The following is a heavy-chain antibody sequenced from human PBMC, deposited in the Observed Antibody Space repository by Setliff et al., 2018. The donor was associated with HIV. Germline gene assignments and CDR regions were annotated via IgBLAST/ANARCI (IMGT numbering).Heavy chain of an antibody. V-gene: IGHV4-39*01. CDR2: IYYSGST. Sequence: SETLSLTCTVXGGSISSSSYYWGWIRQPPGKGLEWIGNIYYSGSTYYSPSLKGRVIISVDTSKNQFSLRLTSVTAADTAVYYCARHFRYPGIAVAGIDYWGQGTLVTVSS. CDR1: GGSISSSSYY. D-gene: IGHD6-19*01. CDR3: ARHFRYPGIAVAGIDY. J-gene: IGHJ4*01.